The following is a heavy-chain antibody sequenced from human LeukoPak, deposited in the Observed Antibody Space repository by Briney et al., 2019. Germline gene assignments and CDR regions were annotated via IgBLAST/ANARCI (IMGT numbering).Heavy chain of an antibody. J-gene: IGHJ4*02. CDR3: ARARLDSSGRFDY. D-gene: IGHD3-22*01. CDR1: GGSISSYY. CDR2: IYYGGSA. V-gene: IGHV4-59*01. Sequence: PSETLSLTCTVSGGSISSYYWSWIRKPPGKGLEWIGYIYYGGSADYNPSLKSRVTISKDTSKTQFSLRLSSVTAADTAVYYCARARLDSSGRFDYWGQGTLVTVSS.